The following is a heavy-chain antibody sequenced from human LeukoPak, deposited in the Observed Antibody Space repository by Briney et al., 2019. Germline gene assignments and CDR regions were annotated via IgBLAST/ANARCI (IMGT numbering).Heavy chain of an antibody. CDR1: GGSMTSHY. D-gene: IGHD1-14*01. CDR3: ARTPGNTLDY. Sequence: SETLSLTCSVSGGSMTSHYWTWIRQPPGKGLEWIGYAFYSGTTNYNPSLESRVTISVDTSKKQFSLKLNSVTAADTAVYYCARTPGNTLDYWGQGTLVSVSS. CDR2: AFYSGTT. V-gene: IGHV4-59*11. J-gene: IGHJ4*02.